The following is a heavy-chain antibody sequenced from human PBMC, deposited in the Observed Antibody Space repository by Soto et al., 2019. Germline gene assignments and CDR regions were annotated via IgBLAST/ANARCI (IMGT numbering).Heavy chain of an antibody. Sequence: EVHLLESGGGLVQPGGSLRLSGTASGFTFSSYAMTWARQAPGRGREGVSGITPSGGRKYYADSVKGRFTISRDNSKSTRYLQMTSLRAEDTAVYYCAKDTRYGDYVRWFDSWGQGTLVTVSS. CDR3: AKDTRYGDYVRWFDS. D-gene: IGHD4-17*01. J-gene: IGHJ5*01. CDR2: ITPSGGRK. V-gene: IGHV3-23*01. CDR1: GFTFSSYA.